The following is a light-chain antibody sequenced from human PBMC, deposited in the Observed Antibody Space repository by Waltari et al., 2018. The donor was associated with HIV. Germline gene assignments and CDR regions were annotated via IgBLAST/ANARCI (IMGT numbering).Light chain of an antibody. J-gene: IGLJ1*01. CDR3: CSYAGSYKYI. CDR1: TSDVGGYSY. Sequence: QSALTQPRSVSGSPGQSVTIPCTGTTSDVGGYSYVSWYQQHPAKAPKVLIYDVTKRPSGAPDRFSGSKSGNTASLTISGLQAEDEADYYCCSYAGSYKYILGSGTKVTVL. CDR2: DVT. V-gene: IGLV2-11*01.